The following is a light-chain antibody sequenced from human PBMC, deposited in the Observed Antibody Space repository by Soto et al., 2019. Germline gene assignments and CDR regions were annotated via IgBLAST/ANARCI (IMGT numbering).Light chain of an antibody. CDR3: QQYNDWPLT. CDR1: QSVSSSY. CDR2: GAF. J-gene: IGKJ1*01. Sequence: EIVLTQSPGTLSLSPGERVTLSCRASQSVSSSYLAWYQQKPGQAPRLLIYGAFTRATGIPARFSGTGSGTEFTLTISSLQSEDFALYYCQQYNDWPLTFGQGTKVDIK. V-gene: IGKV3-15*01.